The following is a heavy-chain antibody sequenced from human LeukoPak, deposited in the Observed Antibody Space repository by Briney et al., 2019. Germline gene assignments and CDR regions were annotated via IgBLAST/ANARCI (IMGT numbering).Heavy chain of an antibody. J-gene: IGHJ4*02. V-gene: IGHV3-23*01. CDR1: GFTFSSYA. D-gene: IGHD6-19*01. Sequence: ESLRLSCAVSGFTFSSYAMSWSRQAPGQGLDLVSAINGSGGSTYYADSVKGRFNISRDNSKNTLYLQMNSLRAEDTAVYYCAKGPLGWNYFDYWGQGTLVTVSS. CDR2: INGSGGST. CDR3: AKGPLGWNYFDY.